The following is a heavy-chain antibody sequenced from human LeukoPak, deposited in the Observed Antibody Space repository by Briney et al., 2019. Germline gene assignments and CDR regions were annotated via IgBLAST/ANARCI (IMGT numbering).Heavy chain of an antibody. V-gene: IGHV3-23*01. D-gene: IGHD6-13*01. J-gene: IGHJ6*02. CDR1: GFTFSNYA. CDR3: AKIAADGAIAYHYYVMDV. CDR2: NSRSGGST. Sequence: PGGSLRLSCAASGFTFSNYAMSGVRQAPGKGLEWVSVNSRSGGSTHYADSVKGRFTISRDNSKNTLLLQMKRLRAEDTAVYYGAKIAADGAIAYHYYVMDVWGQGTTVTVSS.